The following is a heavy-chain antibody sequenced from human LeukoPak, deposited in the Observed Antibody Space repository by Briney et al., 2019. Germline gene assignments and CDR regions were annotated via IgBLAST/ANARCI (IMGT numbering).Heavy chain of an antibody. CDR2: INPNSGGT. CDR3: ARETYYYDSSGATLDY. V-gene: IGHV1-2*06. J-gene: IGHJ4*02. D-gene: IGHD3-22*01. CDR1: GYTFTGYY. Sequence: ASVKVSCKASGYTFTGYYMHWVRLAPGQGLEWMGRINPNSGGTNYAQKFQGRVTMTRDTSISTAYMELSRLRSDDTAVYYCARETYYYDSSGATLDYWGQGTLVTVSS.